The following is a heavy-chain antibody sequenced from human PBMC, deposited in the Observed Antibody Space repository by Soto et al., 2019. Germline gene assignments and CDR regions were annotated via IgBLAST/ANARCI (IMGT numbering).Heavy chain of an antibody. CDR2: MLFDGTDN. D-gene: IGHD3-10*01. CDR1: GFAFSSYD. CDR3: ARPNYYGSGSFGY. Sequence: QVQLVESGGGVVQPGRSLRLSCVASGFAFSSYDMHWVRQAPGKGLEWVAGMLFDGTDNYYADSVKGRFTISRDNSKNTLYLQMNSLRAEDTAVYYCARPNYYGSGSFGYWGQGTLVTVSS. J-gene: IGHJ4*02. V-gene: IGHV3-30*03.